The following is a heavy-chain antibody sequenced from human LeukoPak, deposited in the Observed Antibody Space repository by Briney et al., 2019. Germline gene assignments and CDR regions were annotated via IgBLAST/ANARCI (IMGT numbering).Heavy chain of an antibody. V-gene: IGHV1-69*06. D-gene: IGHD6-19*01. CDR3: ARSGWYHGDRFDY. Sequence: SVKVSCKASGGTFGSYAISWVRQAPGQGLEWMGGIIPIFGTANYAQKFQGRVTITADKSTSTAYMELSSLRSEDTAVYYCARSGWYHGDRFDYWGQGTLVTVSS. J-gene: IGHJ4*02. CDR2: IIPIFGTA. CDR1: GGTFGSYA.